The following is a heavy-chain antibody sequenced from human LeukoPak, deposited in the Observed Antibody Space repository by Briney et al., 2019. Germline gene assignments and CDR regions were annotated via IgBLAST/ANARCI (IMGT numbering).Heavy chain of an antibody. Sequence: PGRSLRLSCAASGFNFSSYAMHWVRQAPGKGLEWVAVISYDGSNKYYADSVKGRFTISRDNSKNTLYLQMNSLRAEDTAVYYCARTSTYSSGRLFDYWGQGTLVTVSS. CDR2: ISYDGSNK. D-gene: IGHD6-19*01. V-gene: IGHV3-30*04. J-gene: IGHJ4*02. CDR3: ARTSTYSSGRLFDY. CDR1: GFNFSSYA.